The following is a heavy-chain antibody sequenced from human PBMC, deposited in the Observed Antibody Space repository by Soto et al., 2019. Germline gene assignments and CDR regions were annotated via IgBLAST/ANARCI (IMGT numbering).Heavy chain of an antibody. CDR2: IYTSGST. J-gene: IGHJ6*02. Sequence: QVQLQESGPGLVKPSETLSLTCTVSGGSISSYYWSWIRQPAGKGLEWIGRIYTSGSTNYNPSLKSRVTMSVDTSKNQFSLKLSSVTAADTAVYYCARVQFGARLSLDYYYGMDVWGQGTTVTVSS. CDR3: ARVQFGARLSLDYYYGMDV. V-gene: IGHV4-4*07. CDR1: GGSISSYY. D-gene: IGHD6-6*01.